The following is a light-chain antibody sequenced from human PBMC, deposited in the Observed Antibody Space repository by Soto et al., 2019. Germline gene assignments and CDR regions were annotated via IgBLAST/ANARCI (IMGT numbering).Light chain of an antibody. V-gene: IGKV3-20*01. CDR3: QQYGSSRWT. CDR1: QSVSSSY. CDR2: GAS. Sequence: EIVLTQSPGTLSLSPGERATLSCRASQSVSSSYLAWYQKKPGQAPRLLIYGASSRATGIPDRFSGSGSGTDFNLTISRLETEDFAVYECQQYGSSRWTFGQGTKVDIK. J-gene: IGKJ1*01.